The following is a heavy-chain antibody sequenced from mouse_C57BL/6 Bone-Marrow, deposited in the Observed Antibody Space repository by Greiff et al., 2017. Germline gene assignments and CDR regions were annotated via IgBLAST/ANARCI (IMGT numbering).Heavy chain of an antibody. D-gene: IGHD3-3*01. Sequence: QVQLKESGPELVKPGASVKISCKASGYAFSSSWMNWVKQRPGRGLEWIGRIYPGDGDTNYNGKFKGKATLTADKSSSTAYMQLSSLTSEDSAVYFCARGTGHWYCDVWGTGTTVTVSS. V-gene: IGHV1-82*01. J-gene: IGHJ1*03. CDR2: IYPGDGDT. CDR3: ARGTGHWYCDV. CDR1: GYAFSSSW.